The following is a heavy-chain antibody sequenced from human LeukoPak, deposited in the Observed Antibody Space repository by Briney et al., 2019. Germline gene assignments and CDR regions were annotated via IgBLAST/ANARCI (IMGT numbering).Heavy chain of an antibody. CDR2: ISSSGSTI. V-gene: IGHV3-48*03. J-gene: IGHJ4*02. CDR1: GFTFSSYE. Sequence: QPGGSLRLSCAASGFTFSSYEMNWVRQAPGKGLEWVSYISSSGSTIYYADSEKGRFTISRDNAKNSLYLQMNSLRAEDTAVYYCAREEAQLALKWWGQGTLVTVSS. D-gene: IGHD6-6*01. CDR3: AREEAQLALKW.